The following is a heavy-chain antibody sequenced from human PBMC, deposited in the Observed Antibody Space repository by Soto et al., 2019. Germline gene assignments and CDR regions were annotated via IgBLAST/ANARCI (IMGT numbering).Heavy chain of an antibody. Sequence: PGGSLRLSCVDSGFSFSTYWMHWVRQGPGKGLVWVARINTEGSSTNYADSVEGRFTISRDNAKNTLYLQMNSLRAEDTAVYYCARSPGGYYIDWGQGTMVTVSS. J-gene: IGHJ3*01. CDR3: ARSPGGYYID. CDR2: INTEGSST. CDR1: GFSFSTYW. D-gene: IGHD2-15*01. V-gene: IGHV3-74*01.